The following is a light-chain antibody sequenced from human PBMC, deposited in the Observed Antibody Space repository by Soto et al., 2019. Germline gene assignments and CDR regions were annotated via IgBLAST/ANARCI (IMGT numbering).Light chain of an antibody. CDR1: QSISINS. CDR3: QQYGNSPPT. CDR2: GAS. V-gene: IGKV3-20*01. Sequence: EIVLKQSPGTLSLSPGDRATLSCRASQSISINSLAWYHQQPGRAPRLLIHGASSRASGIPDRFSGSGSGPDFTLAISRLEPDDFAVYYCQQYGNSPPTFGQGTNLEIK. J-gene: IGKJ2*01.